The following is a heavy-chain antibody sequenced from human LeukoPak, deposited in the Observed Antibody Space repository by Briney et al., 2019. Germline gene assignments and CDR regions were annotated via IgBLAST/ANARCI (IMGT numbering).Heavy chain of an antibody. CDR1: GFTFSNYG. Sequence: PGRSLRLSCAASGFTFSNYGIHWVRQAPGKGLEWVAVISYDGSNKYYAESVKGRFTISRDNSKNTLYLQMNSLRAEDTAVYYCAKGYGFDSSGSEHYFENWGQGTLVTVSS. V-gene: IGHV3-30*18. D-gene: IGHD3-22*01. CDR3: AKGYGFDSSGSEHYFEN. CDR2: ISYDGSNK. J-gene: IGHJ4*02.